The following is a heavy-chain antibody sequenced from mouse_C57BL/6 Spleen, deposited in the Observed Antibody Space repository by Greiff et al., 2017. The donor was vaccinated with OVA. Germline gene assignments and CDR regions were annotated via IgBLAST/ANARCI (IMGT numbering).Heavy chain of an antibody. D-gene: IGHD2-4*01. CDR1: GYTFTSYW. Sequence: QVQLKQPGAELVKPGASVKLSCKASGYTFTSYWMQWVKQRPGQGLEWIGEIDPSDSYTNYNQKFKGKATLTVDTSSSTAYMQLSSLTSEDSAVYYCARGNYVFDYWGQGTTLTVSS. CDR3: ARGNYVFDY. CDR2: IDPSDSYT. J-gene: IGHJ2*01. V-gene: IGHV1-50*01.